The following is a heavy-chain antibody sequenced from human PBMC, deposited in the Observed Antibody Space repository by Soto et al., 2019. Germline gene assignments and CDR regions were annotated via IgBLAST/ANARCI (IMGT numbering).Heavy chain of an antibody. V-gene: IGHV4-30-2*01. CDR1: GGSISSGGYF. Sequence: PSETLSLTCAVSGGSISSGGYFWNWVRQPPGKGLEWIGYSFHSGTTSYNPPLKSRVIISVDRSKNQFSLKLSSVTTADTAVYYCARGDAGYYGMDVWGPGTTVTVSS. CDR3: ARGDAGYYGMDV. CDR2: SFHSGTT. J-gene: IGHJ6*02.